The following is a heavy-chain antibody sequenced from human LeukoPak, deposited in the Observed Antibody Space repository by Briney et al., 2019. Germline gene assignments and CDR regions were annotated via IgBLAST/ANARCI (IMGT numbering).Heavy chain of an antibody. Sequence: GGSLRLSCAASGFTFSSYGMHWVRQAPGKGLEWVAVISYDGSNKYYADSVKGRFTISRDNSKNTLYLQMNSLRAEDTAVYYCAKDRYPVDTAMAGYCYYYYGMDVWGQGTTVTVSS. D-gene: IGHD5-18*01. V-gene: IGHV3-30*18. J-gene: IGHJ6*02. CDR2: ISYDGSNK. CDR1: GFTFSSYG. CDR3: AKDRYPVDTAMAGYCYYYYGMDV.